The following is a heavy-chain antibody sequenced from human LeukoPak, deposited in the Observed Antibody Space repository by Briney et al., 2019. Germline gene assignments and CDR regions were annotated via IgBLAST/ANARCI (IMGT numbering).Heavy chain of an antibody. V-gene: IGHV4-30-2*01. CDR2: IYHSGST. CDR3: ARAGGYSYPRYFDY. J-gene: IGHJ4*02. D-gene: IGHD5-18*01. Sequence: PSETLSLTCTVSGGSISSGGYYWSWIRQPPGKGLEWIGYIYHSGSTYYNPSLKSRVTISVDRSKNQFSLKLSSVTAADTAVYYCARAGGYSYPRYFDYWGQGTLVTVSS. CDR1: GGSISSGGYY.